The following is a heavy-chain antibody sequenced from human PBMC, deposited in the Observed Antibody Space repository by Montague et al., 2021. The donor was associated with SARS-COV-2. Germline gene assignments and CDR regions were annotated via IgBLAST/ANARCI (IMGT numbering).Heavy chain of an antibody. Sequence: SLRLPCAAAGFTFSRYSMNWVRQAPGKGLEWISYISMSETRTQYTDSVKGRFTISRDNARNSLYLQMRSLTGGDTAVYYCARVASEHTAMAPDYWGQGTLVTVSS. CDR2: ISMSETRT. J-gene: IGHJ4*02. CDR3: ARVASEHTAMAPDY. CDR1: GFTFSRYS. V-gene: IGHV3-48*04. D-gene: IGHD5-18*01.